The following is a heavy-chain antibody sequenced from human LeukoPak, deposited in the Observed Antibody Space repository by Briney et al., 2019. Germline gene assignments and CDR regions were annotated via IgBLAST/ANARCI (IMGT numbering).Heavy chain of an antibody. J-gene: IGHJ4*02. CDR2: ISGSGGST. CDR3: AKERGYSSGWYVFSV. CDR1: GFTFSSYA. D-gene: IGHD6-19*01. Sequence: PGGSLRLSCAASGFTFSSYAMSWVRQAPGKGLEWVSAISGSGGSTYYADSVKGRFTISRDNSKNTLYLQMDSQRAEDTAVYYCAKERGYSSGWYVFSVWGQGTLVTVSS. V-gene: IGHV3-23*01.